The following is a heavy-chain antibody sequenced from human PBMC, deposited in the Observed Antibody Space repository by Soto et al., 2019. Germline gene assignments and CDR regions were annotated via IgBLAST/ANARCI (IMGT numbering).Heavy chain of an antibody. J-gene: IGHJ3*02. CDR1: GGTFSSYA. V-gene: IGHV1-69*13. D-gene: IGHD3-16*02. CDR2: IIPIFGTA. CDR3: ARALFALFGGVIVIPGAFDI. Sequence: SVKVSCKASGGTFSSYAISWVRRAPGQGLEWMGGIIPIFGTANYAQKFQGRVTITADESTSTAYMELSSLRSEDTAVYYCARALFALFGGVIVIPGAFDIWGQGTMVTVSS.